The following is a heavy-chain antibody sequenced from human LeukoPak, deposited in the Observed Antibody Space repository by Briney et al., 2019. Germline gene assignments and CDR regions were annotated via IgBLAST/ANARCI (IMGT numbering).Heavy chain of an antibody. V-gene: IGHV4-34*01. CDR2: INHSGST. D-gene: IGHD6-19*01. CDR3: ARRSSGWYLHWFDP. J-gene: IGHJ5*02. Sequence: SETLSLTCAVYGGSFSGYYWSWIRQPPGKGLEWIGEINHSGSTNYNPSLKSRVTISVDTSKNQFSLKLSSVTAADTAVYYCARRSSGWYLHWFDPWGQGTLVTVSA. CDR1: GGSFSGYY.